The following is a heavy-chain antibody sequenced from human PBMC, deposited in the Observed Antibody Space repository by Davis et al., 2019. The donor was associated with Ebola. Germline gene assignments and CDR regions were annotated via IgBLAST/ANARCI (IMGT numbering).Heavy chain of an antibody. CDR1: GYSFTSYW. V-gene: IGHV5-51*01. CDR2: IYPGDSDT. Sequence: GESLKISCKGSGYSFTSYWIGWVRQMPGKGLEWMGIIYPGDSDTRYSPSFQGQVTISADKSISTAYLQWSSLKASDTAMYYCATQKYNWDTYDAFDIWGQGTMVTVSS. D-gene: IGHD1-1*01. CDR3: ATQKYNWDTYDAFDI. J-gene: IGHJ3*02.